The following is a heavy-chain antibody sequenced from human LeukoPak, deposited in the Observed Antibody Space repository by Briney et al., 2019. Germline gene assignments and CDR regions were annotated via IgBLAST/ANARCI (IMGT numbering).Heavy chain of an antibody. J-gene: IGHJ3*02. CDR1: GGSISSYY. D-gene: IGHD3-22*01. V-gene: IGHV4-59*01. CDR3: ARAGLYYDSSGYYFGDDAFDI. Sequence: SETLSLTCTVSGGSISSYYWSWIRQPPGKGLEWIGYIYYSGSTNYNPSLKSRVTISVDTSKNQFSLKLSSVTAADTAAYYCARAGLYYDSSGYYFGDDAFDIWGQGTMVTVSS. CDR2: IYYSGST.